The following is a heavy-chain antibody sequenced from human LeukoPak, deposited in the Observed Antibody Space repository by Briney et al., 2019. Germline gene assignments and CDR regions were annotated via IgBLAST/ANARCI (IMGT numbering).Heavy chain of an antibody. CDR2: ISDSGDYT. CDR1: GFTFNSYA. Sequence: GGSLTLSCAGSGFTFNSYAMSWVSQAPGQGPEWVSVISDSGDYTSYADSVRGRFTISRDNSRNTLYLQMISLRPEDTAVYYCAKDTSIGKSCTNGVCSPFDYWGQGTLVTVSS. CDR3: AKDTSIGKSCTNGVCSPFDY. J-gene: IGHJ4*02. V-gene: IGHV3-23*01. D-gene: IGHD2-8*01.